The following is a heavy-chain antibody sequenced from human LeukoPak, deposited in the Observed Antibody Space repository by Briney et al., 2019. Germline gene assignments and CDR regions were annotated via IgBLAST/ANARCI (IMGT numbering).Heavy chain of an antibody. CDR3: ARDPRTVRI. Sequence: GGSLRLSCAASGFTFSSYGMTWVRQAPGKWLEWLSYISGNGGVIQYADSVKGRFTISRDNAKNLLYLQMDSLRVEDTAIYYCARDPRTVRIWGQGTLVTVSS. D-gene: IGHD1-1*01. J-gene: IGHJ1*01. CDR2: ISGNGGVI. CDR1: GFTFSSYG. V-gene: IGHV3-48*04.